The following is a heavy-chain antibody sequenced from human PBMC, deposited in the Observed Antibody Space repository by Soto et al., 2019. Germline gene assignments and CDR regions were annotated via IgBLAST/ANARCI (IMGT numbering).Heavy chain of an antibody. J-gene: IGHJ6*02. CDR2: IYWDDDK. V-gene: IGHV2-5*02. D-gene: IGHD4-17*01. CDR1: GFSLSTSGVS. CDR3: AHRRAGDYIRRHGMDV. Sequence: QITLKESGPTLVKPTQTLTLTCTLSGFSLSTSGVSVVWIRQPPGKALEWLALIYWDDDKRYSPSLRSRLTITKDTSKNQVVLTMTNMDPVDTATYFCAHRRAGDYIRRHGMDVWGQGTTVTVSS.